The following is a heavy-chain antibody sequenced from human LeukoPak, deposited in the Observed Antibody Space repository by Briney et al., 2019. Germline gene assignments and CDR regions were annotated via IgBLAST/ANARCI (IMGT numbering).Heavy chain of an antibody. CDR3: AHLMIAGPHDAFDI. J-gene: IGHJ3*02. D-gene: IGHD3-22*01. V-gene: IGHV2-5*02. CDR2: IYWDDDK. Sequence: SLSTSGVGVGWIRQPPGKALEWLALIYWDDDKRYSPSLKSRLTITKDTSKNQVVLTMTNMDPLDTATYYCAHLMIAGPHDAFDIWGQGTMVTVSS. CDR1: SLSTSGVG.